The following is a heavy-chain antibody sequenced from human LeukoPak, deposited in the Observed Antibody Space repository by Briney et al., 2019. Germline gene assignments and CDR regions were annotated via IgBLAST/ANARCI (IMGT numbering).Heavy chain of an antibody. Sequence: ASVKVSCKASGYTFTTFGINWVRQATGQGLEWMGWMNPSSGNTGSAQKFQGRVTMTRDTSTNTAYMELSSLTLDDTAVYYCARDRVDNWFDPWGQGTLVTVSS. CDR3: ARDRVDNWFDP. CDR1: GYTFTTFG. D-gene: IGHD1-14*01. V-gene: IGHV1-8*02. J-gene: IGHJ5*02. CDR2: MNPSSGNT.